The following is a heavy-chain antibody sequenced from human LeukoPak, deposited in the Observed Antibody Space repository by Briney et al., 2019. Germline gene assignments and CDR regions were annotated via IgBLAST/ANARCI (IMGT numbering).Heavy chain of an antibody. CDR1: SGDW. J-gene: IGHJ3*02. V-gene: IGHV3-7*01. CDR2: IKQDGSEK. CDR3: ARINSGRYLGDAFDI. D-gene: IGHD1-26*01. Sequence: GGSLRLSCAAFSGDWMTWVRQAPGKGLEWVANIKQDGSEKYYVDSVKGRFTISRDNAKNSLFLQMNSLRAEDTAVYYCARINSGRYLGDAFDIWGQGTTVTVSS.